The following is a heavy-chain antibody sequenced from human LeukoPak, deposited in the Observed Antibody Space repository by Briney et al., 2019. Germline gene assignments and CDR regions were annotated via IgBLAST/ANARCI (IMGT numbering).Heavy chain of an antibody. Sequence: SETLSLTCAVSGGSISSSNWWSWVRQPPGKGLEWTGEIYHSGSTNNNPSLKSRVTISVDKSKNQFSLKLSSVTAADTAVYYCARRAVATGRYFDYWGQGTLVTVSS. V-gene: IGHV4-4*02. J-gene: IGHJ4*02. CDR2: IYHSGST. CDR3: ARRAVATGRYFDY. D-gene: IGHD5-12*01. CDR1: GGSISSSNW.